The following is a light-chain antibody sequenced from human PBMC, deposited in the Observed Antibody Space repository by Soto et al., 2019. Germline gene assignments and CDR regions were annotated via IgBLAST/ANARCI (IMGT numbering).Light chain of an antibody. CDR1: QSVRSS. CDR3: QQRSNWPPEVT. J-gene: IGKJ3*01. CDR2: DAS. Sequence: EIVLTQSPDTLSLSPGERATLSCRASQSVRSSLAWYQQKPGQAPRLLIYDASNRATGIPARFSGSGSGTDFTITISSIEPEDFAFYYCQQRSNWPPEVTFGPGTKVDIK. V-gene: IGKV3-11*01.